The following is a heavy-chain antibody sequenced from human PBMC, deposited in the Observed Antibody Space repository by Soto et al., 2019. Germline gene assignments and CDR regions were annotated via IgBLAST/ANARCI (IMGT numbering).Heavy chain of an antibody. D-gene: IGHD3-22*01. Sequence: GGSLRLSCAASGLTFSSYWMGWVRQAPGKGLEWVANIKQDGSEKYYVDSVKGRFTISRDNAKNSLYLQMNSLRAEDTAVYYCARAFLANYYDSSGPIDYWGQGTLVTVSS. CDR1: GLTFSSYW. CDR3: ARAFLANYYDSSGPIDY. CDR2: IKQDGSEK. V-gene: IGHV3-7*01. J-gene: IGHJ4*02.